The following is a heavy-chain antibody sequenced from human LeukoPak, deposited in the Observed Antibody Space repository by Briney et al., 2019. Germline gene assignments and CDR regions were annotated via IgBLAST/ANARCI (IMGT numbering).Heavy chain of an antibody. D-gene: IGHD6-19*01. CDR2: ISWNSGSI. CDR1: GFTFDDYA. Sequence: GGSLRLSCAASGFTFDDYAMHWVRQAPGKGLEWVSGISWNSGSIGYADSVKGRFTISRDNAKNSLYLQMNSLRAEDTALYYCAKSGRIAVAGAIYYYGMDVWGQGTTVTVSS. CDR3: AKSGRIAVAGAIYYYGMDV. J-gene: IGHJ6*02. V-gene: IGHV3-9*01.